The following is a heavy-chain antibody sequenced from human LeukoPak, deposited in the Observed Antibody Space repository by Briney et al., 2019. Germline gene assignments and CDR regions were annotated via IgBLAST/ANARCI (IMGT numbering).Heavy chain of an antibody. Sequence: ASVKVSCKASGYTFTTYAMNWVRQAPGQGLEWMGWINTNTGNPTYAQGFTGRFVFSLDTSVSTAYLQISSLKAEDTAVYYRAKEGQYSSSWYLGYWGQGTLVTVSS. J-gene: IGHJ4*02. CDR3: AKEGQYSSSWYLGY. CDR2: INTNTGNP. D-gene: IGHD6-13*01. CDR1: GYTFTTYA. V-gene: IGHV7-4-1*02.